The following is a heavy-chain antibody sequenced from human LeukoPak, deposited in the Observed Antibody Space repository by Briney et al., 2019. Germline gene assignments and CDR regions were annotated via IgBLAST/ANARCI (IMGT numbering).Heavy chain of an antibody. V-gene: IGHV3-74*01. Sequence: GGSLRLSCTASGFSFSGHWMHWARQLPGKGLVWVSRISPTGSTTSYADSVKGRFTISRDNAKNSLYLQMNSLRAEDTAVYYCAREGKQWLVYDYWGQGTLVTVSP. CDR2: ISPTGSTT. J-gene: IGHJ4*02. CDR3: AREGKQWLVYDY. CDR1: GFSFSGHW. D-gene: IGHD6-19*01.